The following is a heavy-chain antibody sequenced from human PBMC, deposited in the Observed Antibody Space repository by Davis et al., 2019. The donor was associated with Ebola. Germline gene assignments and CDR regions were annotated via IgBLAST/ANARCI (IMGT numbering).Heavy chain of an antibody. CDR2: ISTHGCNK. J-gene: IGHJ4*02. V-gene: IGHV3-33*01. CDR3: ARFSVAIPTQDFDS. CDR1: GFTLSGYD. D-gene: IGHD5-12*01. Sequence: PGGSLRLSCAASGFTLSGYDSNWLRQAQCKVLEWLTVISTHGCNKYYADSVKGRFTISRDNSKDTLSLQMTSLRADDTAIYYCARFSVAIPTQDFDSWGQGTLVTVSS.